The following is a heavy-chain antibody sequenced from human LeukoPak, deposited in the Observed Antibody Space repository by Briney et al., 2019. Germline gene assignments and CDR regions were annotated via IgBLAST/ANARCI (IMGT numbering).Heavy chain of an antibody. D-gene: IGHD1-1*01. V-gene: IGHV3-30-3*01. J-gene: IGHJ4*02. Sequence: PGGSLRLSCAASGFTFSSCAMHWVREAPGKGLEWVAVISYDGSNKYYADSVKGRFTISRDNSKNTLYLQMNSLRAEDTAVYYCARESSGTTGGGFFWGQGTLVTVSS. CDR3: ARESSGTTGGGFF. CDR2: ISYDGSNK. CDR1: GFTFSSCA.